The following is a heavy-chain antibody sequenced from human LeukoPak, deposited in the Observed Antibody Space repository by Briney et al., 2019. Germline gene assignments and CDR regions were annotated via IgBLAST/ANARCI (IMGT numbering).Heavy chain of an antibody. CDR2: IRYDGSNK. D-gene: IGHD3-22*01. CDR3: ARGSRNHYDYSGYYNY. CDR1: GFTFSSYG. Sequence: GGSLRLSCAASGFTFSSYGMYWVRQAPGKGLEWVAFIRYDGSNKYYADSVKGRFTVSRDNSKNTLYLQMKSLRAEDTAVYYCARGSRNHYDYSGYYNYWGQGTLVTVSS. J-gene: IGHJ4*02. V-gene: IGHV3-30*02.